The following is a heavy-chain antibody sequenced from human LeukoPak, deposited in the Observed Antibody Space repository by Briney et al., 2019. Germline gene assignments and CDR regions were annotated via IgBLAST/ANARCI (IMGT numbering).Heavy chain of an antibody. CDR1: GGSFSGYY. J-gene: IGHJ4*02. CDR2: INHSGST. V-gene: IGHV4-34*01. D-gene: IGHD6-19*01. Sequence: PSETLSLTCAVYGGSFSGYYWSWIRQPPGKGLEWLGEINHSGSTNYNPSLKSRVTISVDTSKNQFSLKLSSVTAADTAVYYCARAPQWLVHYFDYWGQGTLVTVSS. CDR3: ARAPQWLVHYFDY.